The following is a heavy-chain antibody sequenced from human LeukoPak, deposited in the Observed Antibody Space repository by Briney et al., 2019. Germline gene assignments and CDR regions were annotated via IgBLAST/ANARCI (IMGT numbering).Heavy chain of an antibody. D-gene: IGHD5-24*01. V-gene: IGHV1-46*01. CDR2: INPNGGST. Sequence: GASVKVSCKASRYTFTNYYMPCVRQAPGQGLDWMGIINPNGGSTSYAQKFQGRVTMTGDTSTSTVYMELSSLRSEDTAVYYCASCQFVQITTSFDAFDIWGQGTTVTVSS. CDR3: ASCQFVQITTSFDAFDI. CDR1: RYTFTNYY. J-gene: IGHJ3*02.